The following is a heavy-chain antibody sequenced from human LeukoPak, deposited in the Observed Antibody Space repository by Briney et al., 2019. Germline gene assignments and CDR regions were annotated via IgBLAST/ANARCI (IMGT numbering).Heavy chain of an antibody. J-gene: IGHJ4*02. CDR3: ARCPSLVRGVIAFDY. Sequence: GESLKISCKGVGFSFINYWVGWVRQMPGKGLEWMGIIYPRDSDTRYSPSFQGQVTISADKSTNTAYLQWSSLKASDTAMYYCARCPSLVRGVIAFDYWGQGPPVTVSS. V-gene: IGHV5-51*01. CDR1: GFSFINYW. CDR2: IYPRDSDT. D-gene: IGHD3-10*01.